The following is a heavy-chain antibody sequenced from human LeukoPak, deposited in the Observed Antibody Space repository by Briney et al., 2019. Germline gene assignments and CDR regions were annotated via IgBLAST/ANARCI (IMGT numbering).Heavy chain of an antibody. Sequence: PSETLSLTCAVYGGSFSGYYWSWIRQPPGKGLERIGEINHSGSTNYNPSLKSRVTMSVDTSKNQFSLKLSSVTAADTAVYYCARGEGYCSSTSCYYFDYWGQGTLVTVSS. D-gene: IGHD2-2*01. CDR1: GGSFSGYY. J-gene: IGHJ4*02. V-gene: IGHV4-34*01. CDR2: INHSGST. CDR3: ARGEGYCSSTSCYYFDY.